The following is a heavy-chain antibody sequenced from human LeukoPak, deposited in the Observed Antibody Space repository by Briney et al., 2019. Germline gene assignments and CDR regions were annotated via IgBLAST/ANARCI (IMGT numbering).Heavy chain of an antibody. CDR3: ARDFSYDSSGYFDY. CDR1: GYTFTSYG. CDR2: INPNSGGT. V-gene: IGHV1-2*02. Sequence: ASVKVSCKASGYTFTSYGISWVRQAPGQGLEWMGWINPNSGGTNYAQKFQGRVTMTRDTSISTAYMELSRLRSDDTAVYYCARDFSYDSSGYFDYWGQGTLVTVSS. J-gene: IGHJ4*02. D-gene: IGHD3-22*01.